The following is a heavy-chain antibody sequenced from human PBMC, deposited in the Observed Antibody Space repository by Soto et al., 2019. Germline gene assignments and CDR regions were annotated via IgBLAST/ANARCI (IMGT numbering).Heavy chain of an antibody. CDR3: AKDQYSGYDSSYFDY. J-gene: IGHJ4*02. V-gene: IGHV3-30*18. CDR1: GFTFSSYG. Sequence: PGGSLRLSCAASGFTFSSYGMHWVRQAPGKGLEWVAVISYDGSNKYYADSVKGRFTTSRDNSKNTLYLQMNSLRAEDTAVYYCAKDQYSGYDSSYFDYWGQGTLVTVSS. CDR2: ISYDGSNK. D-gene: IGHD5-12*01.